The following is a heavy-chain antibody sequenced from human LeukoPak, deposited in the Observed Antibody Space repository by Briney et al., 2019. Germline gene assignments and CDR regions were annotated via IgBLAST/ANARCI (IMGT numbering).Heavy chain of an antibody. V-gene: IGHV3-23*01. J-gene: IGHJ4*02. D-gene: IGHD3-22*01. CDR3: AKRGRYDSSGSYASFDY. CDR1: GFTFSSYW. CDR2: ISSSGGST. Sequence: PGGSLRLSCAAPGFTFSSYWMSWVRQAPGKGLEWVSGISSSGGSTYYADSVKGRFTIPRDNSKNTLYVQMNSLRAEDTAVYYCAKRGRYDSSGSYASFDYWGQGTLVTVSS.